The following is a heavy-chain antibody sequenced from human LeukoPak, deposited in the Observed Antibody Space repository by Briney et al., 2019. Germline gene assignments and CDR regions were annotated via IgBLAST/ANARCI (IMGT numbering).Heavy chain of an antibody. CDR3: ARDPYSSGWYKDAFDI. Sequence: GGSLRLSCAASGFTLSSYGMHWVRQAPGKGLEWVAIIWYDGSNKYYADSVKGRFTISRDNAQNSLFLQLNSLRAEDTAVYYCARDPYSSGWYKDAFDIWGQGTMVTVSS. J-gene: IGHJ3*02. CDR1: GFTLSSYG. V-gene: IGHV3-33*01. CDR2: IWYDGSNK. D-gene: IGHD6-19*01.